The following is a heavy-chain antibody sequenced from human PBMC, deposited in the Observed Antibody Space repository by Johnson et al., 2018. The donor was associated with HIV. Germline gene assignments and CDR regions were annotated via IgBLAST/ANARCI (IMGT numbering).Heavy chain of an antibody. J-gene: IGHJ3*02. D-gene: IGHD1-26*01. Sequence: VKLVESGGGLIQPGGSLRLSCAASGFTVSTNYMSWVRQAPGKGLEWVSVIYIGGGTYYADSVKGRFTISRDNSKNTLYLLMNSLRAEDTAVYYCARRNSGTYYDAFDIWGQGTMVTVSS. V-gene: IGHV3-53*01. CDR2: IYIGGGT. CDR1: GFTVSTNY. CDR3: ARRNSGTYYDAFDI.